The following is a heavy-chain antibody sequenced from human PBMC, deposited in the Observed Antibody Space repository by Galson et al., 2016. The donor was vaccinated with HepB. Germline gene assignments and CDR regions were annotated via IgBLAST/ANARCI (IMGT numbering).Heavy chain of an antibody. V-gene: IGHV3-33*01. CDR2: VSYDGKNE. J-gene: IGHJ4*02. CDR3: ARGTREFDF. CDR1: GFGFSDFA. Sequence: SLRLSCAASGFGFSDFAMHWVRQAPGKGLEWLALVSYDGKNEVYRDSVKGRFSISRDNPTNTLYLQLSSLRAEDTAIYYCARGTREFDFWGQGTLSPSPQ. D-gene: IGHD5-24*01.